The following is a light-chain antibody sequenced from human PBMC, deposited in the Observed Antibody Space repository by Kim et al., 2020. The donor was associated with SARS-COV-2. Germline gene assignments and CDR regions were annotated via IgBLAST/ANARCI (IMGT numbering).Light chain of an antibody. Sequence: DIQMAQSPSSLSASVGDSVTITCRASQSISSYLNWYQQKPGKAPKLLIYAASGLQTGVPSRFSGSGSGTDFTLTISSLQPEHFATYYCQQTYASPYTFGQGTKLEI. V-gene: IGKV1-39*01. CDR2: AAS. CDR1: QSISSY. J-gene: IGKJ2*01. CDR3: QQTYASPYT.